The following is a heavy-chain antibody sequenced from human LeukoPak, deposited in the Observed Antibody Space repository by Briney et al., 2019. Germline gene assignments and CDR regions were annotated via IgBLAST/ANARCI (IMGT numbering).Heavy chain of an antibody. Sequence: KSSESLSLTCNVSGGFMSGFFWNWLRQPAGKGPEWIGRTHASGKSNYNPSFKTRVTMSVDTSKSQISLRLNSMTAADTAVYYCATGGALGELAILTWGQGTLVSVSS. CDR2: THASGKS. J-gene: IGHJ1*01. D-gene: IGHD3-16*01. V-gene: IGHV4-4*07. CDR1: GGFMSGFF. CDR3: ATGGALGELAILT.